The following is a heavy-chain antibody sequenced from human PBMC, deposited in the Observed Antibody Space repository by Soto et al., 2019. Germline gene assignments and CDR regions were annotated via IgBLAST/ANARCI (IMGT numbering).Heavy chain of an antibody. CDR1: GFTASSNY. CDR2: IYSGGST. V-gene: IGHV3-66*01. J-gene: IGHJ4*02. CDR3: ARGYFDWIYYFDY. Sequence: GGSLRLSCAASGFTASSNYMSWVRQAPGKGLEWVSVIYSGGSTYYADSVKGRFTISRDNSKNTLYLQMNSLRAEDTAVYYCARGYFDWIYYFDYWGQGTLVTVSS. D-gene: IGHD3-9*01.